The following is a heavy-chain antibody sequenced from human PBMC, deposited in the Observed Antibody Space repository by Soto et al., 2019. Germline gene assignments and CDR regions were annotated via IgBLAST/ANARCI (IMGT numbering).Heavy chain of an antibody. CDR1: GDSVSTNSAT. D-gene: IGHD2-2*01. CDR2: TYYRSKWYN. V-gene: IGHV6-1*01. Sequence: QVQLQPSGPGLVKPSQTLSLTCAISGDSVSTNSATWDWIRQSPSRGLEWLGRTYYRSKWYNDYAVSVKGRXTXNXXTSNNQFSLQRISVDPDDTAVYYCASLVGNSWSDPWGQGTLFTVSS. J-gene: IGHJ5*02. CDR3: ASLVGNSWSDP.